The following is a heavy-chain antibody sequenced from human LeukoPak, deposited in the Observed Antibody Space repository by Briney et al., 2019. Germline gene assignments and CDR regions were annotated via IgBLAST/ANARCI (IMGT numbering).Heavy chain of an antibody. J-gene: IGHJ4*02. CDR3: ARFCSGGSCYSKYYFDY. V-gene: IGHV3-11*04. CDR1: GFTFSDYY. D-gene: IGHD2-15*01. Sequence: GGSLRLSCAASGFTFSDYYMSWIRQAPGKGLEWVSCISSSGSTIYYADSVKGRFTISRDNAKNSLYLQMNSLRAEDTAVYYCARFCSGGSCYSKYYFDYWGQGTLVTVSS. CDR2: ISSSGSTI.